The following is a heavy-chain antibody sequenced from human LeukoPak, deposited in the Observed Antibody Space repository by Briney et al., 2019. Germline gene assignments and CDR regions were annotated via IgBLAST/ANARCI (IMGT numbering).Heavy chain of an antibody. Sequence: PGGSLRLSCAASGFTFSSYEMNWVRQAPGKGLEWVSYISSSGSTIYYAESVKGRFTISRDNAKNSLYLQMNSLRAEDTAVYYCARDAPGYCSSTSCYAPFDYWGQGTLVTVSS. D-gene: IGHD2-2*01. V-gene: IGHV3-48*03. CDR3: ARDAPGYCSSTSCYAPFDY. J-gene: IGHJ4*02. CDR2: ISSSGSTI. CDR1: GFTFSSYE.